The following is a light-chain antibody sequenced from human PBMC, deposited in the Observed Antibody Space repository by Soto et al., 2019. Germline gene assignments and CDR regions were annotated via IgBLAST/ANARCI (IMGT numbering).Light chain of an antibody. CDR3: QQYKTYSRT. Sequence: DIQMTQSPSTLSASVGDRVTITCRASQSISPWLAWYQQRPGKAPKVLMYTTATLQAGVPSRFSGSGYGTEFNLTINSLQPDDFATYYCQQYKTYSRTFGQGTKVEI. V-gene: IGKV1-5*03. J-gene: IGKJ1*01. CDR2: TTA. CDR1: QSISPW.